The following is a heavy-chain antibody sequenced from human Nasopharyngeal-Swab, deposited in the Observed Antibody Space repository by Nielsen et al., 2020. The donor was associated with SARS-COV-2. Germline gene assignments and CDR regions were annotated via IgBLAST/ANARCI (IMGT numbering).Heavy chain of an antibody. D-gene: IGHD5-18*01. CDR2: INPNSGGT. V-gene: IGHV1-2*06. CDR3: ARDGGYSYGYQGRRDWFDP. J-gene: IGHJ5*02. CDR1: GHTFTGYY. Sequence: ASVKASCKASGHTFTGYYMPWARQAPGQGLEWLGRINPNSGGTNYAQKFQGRVTMTRDTSISTAYMELSRLRSDDTAVYYCARDGGYSYGYQGRRDWFDPWGQGTLVTVSS.